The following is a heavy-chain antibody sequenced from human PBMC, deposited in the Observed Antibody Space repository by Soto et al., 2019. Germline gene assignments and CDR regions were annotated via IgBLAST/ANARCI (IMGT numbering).Heavy chain of an antibody. D-gene: IGHD4-4*01. J-gene: IGHJ4*02. V-gene: IGHV4-30-2*01. Sequence: QLQLQESGSGLVKPSQTLSLTCAVSGGSINTATHSWSWIRQPPGKGLEWIGYIYHSGSTYYNPCVKSRVTISIDKSNNQFSLRLSSVTAADPAVYYCARGGGVTTTGDDYWGQGILVTVSS. CDR1: GGSINTATHS. CDR2: IYHSGST. CDR3: ARGGGVTTTGDDY.